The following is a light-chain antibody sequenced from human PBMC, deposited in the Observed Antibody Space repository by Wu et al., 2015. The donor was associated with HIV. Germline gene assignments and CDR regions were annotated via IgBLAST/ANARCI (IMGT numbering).Light chain of an antibody. CDR1: QSTTSTY. Sequence: EIVLTQSPGTLSLSPGERATLSCRASQSTTSTYLAWYQQRPGQGPRLLIYGASSRATGIPDRFSGSGSGTDFTLTISRLEPEDFAVYYCQQYFYPPFAFGGGTRWRSN. J-gene: IGKJ4*01. CDR2: GAS. V-gene: IGKV3-20*01. CDR3: QQYFYPPFA.